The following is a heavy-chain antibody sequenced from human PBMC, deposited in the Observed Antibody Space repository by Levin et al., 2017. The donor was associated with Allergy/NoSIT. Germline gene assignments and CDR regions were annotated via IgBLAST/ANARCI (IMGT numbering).Heavy chain of an antibody. D-gene: IGHD2-15*01. CDR2: ISGSGGST. CDR3: AKDKKVVVAATADY. CDR1: GFTFSSYA. J-gene: IGHJ4*02. Sequence: PGGSLRLSCAASGFTFSSYAMSWVRQAPGKGLEWVSAISGSGGSTYYADSVKGRFTISRDNSKNTLYLQMNSLRAEDTAVYYCAKDKKVVVAATADYWGQGTLVTVSS. V-gene: IGHV3-23*01.